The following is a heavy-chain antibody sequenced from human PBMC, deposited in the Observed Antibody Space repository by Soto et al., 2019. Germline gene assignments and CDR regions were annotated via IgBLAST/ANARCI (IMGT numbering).Heavy chain of an antibody. CDR3: ASIAAAGYYYYYGMDV. J-gene: IGHJ6*02. CDR1: GFTFSSYS. V-gene: IGHV3-21*01. Sequence: EVQLVESGGGLVKPGGSLRLSCAASGFTFSSYSMNWVRQAPGKGLEWVSSISSSSSYIYYADSVKGRFTISRDNAKNSLYLQRNSLRAEDTAVYYCASIAAAGYYYYYGMDVWGQGTTVTVSS. D-gene: IGHD6-13*01. CDR2: ISSSSSYI.